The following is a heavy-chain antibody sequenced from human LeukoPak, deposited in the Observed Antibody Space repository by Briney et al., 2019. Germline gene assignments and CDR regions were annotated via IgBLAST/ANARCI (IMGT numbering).Heavy chain of an antibody. CDR2: ICGSGGCT. CDR1: GFTYSTYA. J-gene: IGHJ4*02. D-gene: IGHD3-16*02. CDR3: ASTPFYDYVWGSYRYRGLFDN. V-gene: IGHV3-23*01. Sequence: GGSLRLSCAASGFTYSTYAMSWVRQAPGRGLDWVSGICGSGGCTYYAVSVKGRFTISRDNSKNTLYLQMNSLRVEDTAVYYCASTPFYDYVWGSYRYRGLFDNWGQGTLVSVSS.